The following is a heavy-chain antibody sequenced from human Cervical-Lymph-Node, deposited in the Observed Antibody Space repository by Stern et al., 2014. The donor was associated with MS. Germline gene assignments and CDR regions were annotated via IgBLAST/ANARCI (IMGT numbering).Heavy chain of an antibody. V-gene: IGHV3-30*18. CDR2: ISQNGMLQ. CDR1: GFTLSSPG. J-gene: IGHJ4*02. Sequence: VHLVESGGGVAQPGRSLRLSCAASGFTLSSPGMQWVRQAPGHGLEWGAVISQNGMLQDYAVSWRDRFTVSRDNSKNMLYLQMNNLRPEDTAIYYCAKEAGGRGSAYESYFDYWGQGTLVTVSS. CDR3: AKEAGGRGSAYESYFDY. D-gene: IGHD3-22*01.